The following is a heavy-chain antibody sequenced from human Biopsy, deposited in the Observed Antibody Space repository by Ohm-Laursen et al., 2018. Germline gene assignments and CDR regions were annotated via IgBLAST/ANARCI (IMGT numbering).Heavy chain of an antibody. CDR2: MNPKSGKT. J-gene: IGHJ5*02. D-gene: IGHD3-16*01. CDR1: GYTFTDYD. V-gene: IGHV1-8*01. CDR3: AKPSGGVSTIGFDP. Sequence: SVKVSCKASGYTFTDYDIIWVRQATGQGPEWMGWMNPKSGKTGYEQKFRGRVTMTSDTSISTAYMELSGLTSDGTALYYCAKPSGGVSTIGFDPWGQGTQVSVSS.